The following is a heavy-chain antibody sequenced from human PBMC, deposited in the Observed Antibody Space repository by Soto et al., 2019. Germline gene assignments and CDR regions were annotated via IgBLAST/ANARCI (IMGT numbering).Heavy chain of an antibody. J-gene: IGHJ5*02. D-gene: IGHD3-3*01. Sequence: GSLRLSCAASGXTFSSYCMSWVRQAPGKGLELVANIKQDGSEKYYVDSVKGRFTISRDNAKNSLYLQMNRLRAEDTALYYCARDNRVNDFWSGYWTRNWFDPWGQGTLGTVS. CDR1: GXTFSSYC. CDR3: ARDNRVNDFWSGYWTRNWFDP. CDR2: IKQDGSEK. V-gene: IGHV3-7*03.